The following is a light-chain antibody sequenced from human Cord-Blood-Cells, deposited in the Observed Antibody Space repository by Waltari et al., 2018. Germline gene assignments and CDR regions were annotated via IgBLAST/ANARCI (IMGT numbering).Light chain of an antibody. Sequence: QSVLTQPPSASGTPGQRVTIPCSGSSSNIGSNTVNWYQQLQGTAPKLLSYSNNQRPSGVPDRFSGSKSGTSASLAISGLQSEDEADYYCAAWDDSLNGWVFGGGTKLTVL. CDR1: SSNIGSNT. CDR2: SNN. V-gene: IGLV1-44*01. J-gene: IGLJ3*02. CDR3: AAWDDSLNGWV.